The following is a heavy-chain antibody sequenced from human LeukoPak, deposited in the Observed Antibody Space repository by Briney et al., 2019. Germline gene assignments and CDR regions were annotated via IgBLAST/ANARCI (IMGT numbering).Heavy chain of an antibody. CDR3: ARSSGSYLGDFDY. CDR1: GGSISSYY. D-gene: IGHD1-26*01. Sequence: SETLSLTCTVSGGSISSYYWSWIRQPPGEGLEWIGYIYYSGSTNYNPSLKSRVTISVDTSKNQFSLKLSSVTAADTAVYYCARSSGSYLGDFDYWGQGTLVTVSS. V-gene: IGHV4-59*08. J-gene: IGHJ4*02. CDR2: IYYSGST.